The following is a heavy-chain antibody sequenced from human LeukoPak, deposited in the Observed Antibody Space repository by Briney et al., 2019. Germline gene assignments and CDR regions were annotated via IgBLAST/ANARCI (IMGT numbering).Heavy chain of an antibody. CDR1: GGSMKNSY. Sequence: PSETLSLTCFVSGGSMKNSYWTWIRQAPGKGLEWIGNIDDSGNTNYSPSLKSRVTISLDTSKNRFSLRVTSVTAADTAPFFCARDSSPSALPYMDVWGKGTTVTVSS. CDR2: IDDSGNT. V-gene: IGHV4-59*01. CDR3: ARDSSPSALPYMDV. J-gene: IGHJ6*03. D-gene: IGHD2-2*01.